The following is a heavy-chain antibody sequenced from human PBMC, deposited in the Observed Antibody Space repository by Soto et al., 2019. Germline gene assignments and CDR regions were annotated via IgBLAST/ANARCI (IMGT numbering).Heavy chain of an antibody. CDR2: IIPLFGTA. Sequence: QVQLVQSGAEVKKPGSSVKVSCKASGGTFSSYAIDWVRQAPGQGLEWMGGIIPLFGTAKHAQKFQGRITITADESTRTAYMELRSLRSEDTAVYYCARGVHDDSSGPYFDNWGQGTLVTVSS. D-gene: IGHD3-22*01. CDR1: GGTFSSYA. V-gene: IGHV1-69*01. CDR3: ARGVHDDSSGPYFDN. J-gene: IGHJ4*02.